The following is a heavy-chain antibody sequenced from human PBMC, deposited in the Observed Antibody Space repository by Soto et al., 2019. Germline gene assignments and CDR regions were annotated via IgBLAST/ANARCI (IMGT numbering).Heavy chain of an antibody. Sequence: SVKVSCKASGYTFTSYDINWVRQATGQGLEWMGGIIPIFGTANYAQKFQGRVTITADESTSTAYMELSSLRSEDTAVYYCARDRSRYYYDSSGSDWFDYWGQGTLVTVSS. V-gene: IGHV1-69*13. D-gene: IGHD3-22*01. CDR1: GYTFTSYD. J-gene: IGHJ4*02. CDR2: IIPIFGTA. CDR3: ARDRSRYYYDSSGSDWFDY.